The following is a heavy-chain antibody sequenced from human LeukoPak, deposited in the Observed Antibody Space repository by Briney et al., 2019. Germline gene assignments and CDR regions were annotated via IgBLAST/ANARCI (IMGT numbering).Heavy chain of an antibody. V-gene: IGHV4-39*01. CDR3: ARTYYYGSGNQPFDY. CDR2: IYYSGST. J-gene: IGHJ4*02. Sequence: SETLSLTCTVSGGSISSYYWGWIRQPPGKGLEWIGSIYYSGSTYYNPSLKSRVTISVDTSKNQFSLKLSSVTVADTAVYYCARTYYYGSGNQPFDYWGQGTLVTVSS. D-gene: IGHD3-10*01. CDR1: GGSISSYY.